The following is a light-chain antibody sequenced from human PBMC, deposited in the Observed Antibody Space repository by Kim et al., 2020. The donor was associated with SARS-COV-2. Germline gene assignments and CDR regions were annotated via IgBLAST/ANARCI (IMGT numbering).Light chain of an antibody. V-gene: IGKV3-20*01. CDR1: QSVGSY. Sequence: LSTGERATLSCGASQSVGSYLAWYQQKPGQAPRLLIYGASSRATGIPDRFSGSESGTDFTLTISRLEPEDFAVYYCQQYGDSPLTFGQGTRLEIK. CDR3: QQYGDSPLT. J-gene: IGKJ5*01. CDR2: GAS.